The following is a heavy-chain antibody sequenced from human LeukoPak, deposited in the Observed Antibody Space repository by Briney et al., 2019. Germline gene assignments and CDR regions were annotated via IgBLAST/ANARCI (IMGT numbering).Heavy chain of an antibody. D-gene: IGHD5-24*01. V-gene: IGHV3-7*01. CDR2: IKEDGSET. CDR3: ARETPRRGETRDGYR. J-gene: IGHJ4*02. CDR1: GFTFSSYW. Sequence: GGSLRLSCAASGFTFSSYWMSWVRQAPGKGLECLANIKEDGSETYYADSVKGRFTISRDNPKNLLFLQINSLRVEDTAVYYCARETPRRGETRDGYRWGQGTLVTVSS.